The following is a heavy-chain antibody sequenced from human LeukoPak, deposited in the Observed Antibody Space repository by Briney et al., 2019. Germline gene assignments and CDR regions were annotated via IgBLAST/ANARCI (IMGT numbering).Heavy chain of an antibody. D-gene: IGHD3-22*01. CDR3: ARDWLAGNPYHAFDL. J-gene: IGHJ3*01. CDR1: GFTFSSYS. Sequence: PGGSLRLSCAASGFTFSSYSMNWVRQAPGKGLEWLSNISGSSSTIYYADSVKGRFTISRDNAKNSQYLQMNSLRAEDTAVYYCARDWLAGNPYHAFDLWGKGTMVTVSS. V-gene: IGHV3-48*04. CDR2: ISGSSSTI.